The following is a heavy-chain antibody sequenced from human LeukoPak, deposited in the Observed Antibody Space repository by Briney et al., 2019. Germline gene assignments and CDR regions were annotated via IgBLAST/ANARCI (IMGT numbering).Heavy chain of an antibody. Sequence: PSETLSLTCAVYGGSFSGYYWSWIRQPPGRGLEWIGEINHSGSTNYNPSLKSRITISVDTSQNLVSLNLTSVTAADTAVYYCHLVRGGGYFDYWGQGTLVIVSS. CDR1: GGSFSGYY. D-gene: IGHD3-10*01. CDR3: HLVRGGGYFDY. V-gene: IGHV4-34*01. J-gene: IGHJ4*02. CDR2: INHSGST.